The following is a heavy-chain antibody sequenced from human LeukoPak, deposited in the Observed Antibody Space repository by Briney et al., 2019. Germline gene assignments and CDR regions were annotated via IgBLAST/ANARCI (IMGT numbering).Heavy chain of an antibody. CDR2: ISGSGGST. D-gene: IGHD3-3*01. V-gene: IGHV3-23*01. CDR3: AKSWDFWSGYSFDY. Sequence: GGSLRLSRAASGFTFSSYAMSWVRQAPGKGLEWVSAISGSGGSTYYADSVKGRFTISRDNSKNTLYLQMNSLRAEDTAVYYCAKSWDFWSGYSFDYWGQGTLVTVSS. CDR1: GFTFSSYA. J-gene: IGHJ4*02.